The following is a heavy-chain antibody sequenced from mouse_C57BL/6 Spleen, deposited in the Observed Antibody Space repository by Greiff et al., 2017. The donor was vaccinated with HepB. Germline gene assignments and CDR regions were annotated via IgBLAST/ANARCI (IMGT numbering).Heavy chain of an antibody. D-gene: IGHD1-1*02. V-gene: IGHV7-3*01. CDR2: IRNKANGYTT. Sequence: EVQLQQSGGGLVQPGGSLSLSCAASGFTFTDYYMSWVRQPPGKALEWLGFIRNKANGYTTEYSASVKGRFTISRDNSQSILYLQMNALRAEDSATYYCARYSYGNFDYWGQGTTLTVSS. J-gene: IGHJ2*01. CDR3: ARYSYGNFDY. CDR1: GFTFTDYY.